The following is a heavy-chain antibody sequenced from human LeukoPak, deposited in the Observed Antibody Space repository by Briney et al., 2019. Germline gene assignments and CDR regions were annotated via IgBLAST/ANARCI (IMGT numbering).Heavy chain of an antibody. CDR2: IYNSGST. CDR1: GGSISSYY. Sequence: SETLSLTCTVSGGSISSYYWSWIRQPPGKGLEWIGYIYNSGSTNYNPSLKSRVSMSIDTSKNQFSLKLTSVTATDTAVYYCAAAAAGTGVDYWGQGTLVTVSS. D-gene: IGHD6-13*01. V-gene: IGHV4-59*08. J-gene: IGHJ4*02. CDR3: AAAAAGTGVDY.